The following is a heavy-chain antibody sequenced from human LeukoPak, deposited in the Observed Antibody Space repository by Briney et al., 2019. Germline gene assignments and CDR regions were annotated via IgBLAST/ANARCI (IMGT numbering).Heavy chain of an antibody. CDR3: ARDLQWVGDILTDS. J-gene: IGHJ5*02. CDR1: GYTLTELS. V-gene: IGHV1-24*01. Sequence: ASVKVSCKVSGYTLTELSMHWVRQAPGKGLEWMGGFDPEDGETTYAQKFQGRVTMTEDTSTDTVYMELSSLRAEDTAVYYCARDLQWVGDILTDSWGQGTLVTVSS. CDR2: FDPEDGET. D-gene: IGHD3-9*01.